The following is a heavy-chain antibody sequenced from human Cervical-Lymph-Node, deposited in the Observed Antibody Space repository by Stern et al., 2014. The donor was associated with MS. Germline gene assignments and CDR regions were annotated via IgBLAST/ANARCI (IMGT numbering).Heavy chain of an antibody. CDR1: GFTFSTHA. J-gene: IGHJ4*02. D-gene: IGHD3-16*01. CDR2: ISSSRYHI. V-gene: IGHV3-21*01. Sequence: EVQLVESGGGLVKPGGSLRLSCAASGFTFSTHAVNWVRQAPGKGLEWGSSISSSRYHIYSADSVKGRLTISRDNSRNSLYLPMHCLRVGGTSVYYCLRDGGDYWGQGTLVTVSS. CDR3: LRDGGDY.